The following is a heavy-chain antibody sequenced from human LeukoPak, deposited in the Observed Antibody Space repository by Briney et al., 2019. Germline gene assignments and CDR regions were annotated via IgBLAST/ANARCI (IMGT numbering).Heavy chain of an antibody. Sequence: GGSLRLSCAASGFTFSSYGMHWVRQAPGKGLEWVAFIRYDGSNKYYADSVKGRFTISRDNSKNTLYLQMNSLRAEDTAVYYCAEDGDFWSGYYIDYWGQGTLVTVSS. J-gene: IGHJ4*02. V-gene: IGHV3-30*02. CDR2: IRYDGSNK. CDR1: GFTFSSYG. D-gene: IGHD3-3*01. CDR3: AEDGDFWSGYYIDY.